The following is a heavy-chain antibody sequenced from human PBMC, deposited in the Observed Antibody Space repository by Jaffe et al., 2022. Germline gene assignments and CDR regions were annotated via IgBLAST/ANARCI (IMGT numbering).Heavy chain of an antibody. CDR1: GGSISSYY. CDR3: ARESGDSSGYYYGGMNFDY. Sequence: QVQLQESGPGLVKPSETLSLTCTVSGGSISSYYWSWIRQPPGKGLEWIGYIYYSGSTNYNPSLKSRVTISVDTSKNQFSLKLSSVTAADTAVYYCARESGDSSGYYYGGMNFDYWGQGTLVTVSS. V-gene: IGHV4-59*01. CDR2: IYYSGST. D-gene: IGHD3-22*01. J-gene: IGHJ4*02.